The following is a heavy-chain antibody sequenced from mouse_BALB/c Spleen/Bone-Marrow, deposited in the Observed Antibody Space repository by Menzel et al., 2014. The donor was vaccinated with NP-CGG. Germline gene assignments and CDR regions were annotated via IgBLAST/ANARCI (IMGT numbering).Heavy chain of an antibody. V-gene: IGHV1S81*02. D-gene: IGHD1-1*01. CDR2: INPRSGRT. CDR3: ARLIYGTSYIVDF. Sequence: VQLQQSGAELVKPGASVKLSCKASGYTFTSYWMYWVIQRPGQGLEWIGEINPRSGRTNYNEKFKSMATLTVDKSSSTAYMQLSSLTSEDSAVFYCARLIYGTSYIVDFWGQGTSVTVSS. CDR1: GYTFTSYW. J-gene: IGHJ4*01.